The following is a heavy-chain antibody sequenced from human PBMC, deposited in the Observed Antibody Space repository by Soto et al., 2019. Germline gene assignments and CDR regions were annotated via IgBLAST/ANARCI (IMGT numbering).Heavy chain of an antibody. J-gene: IGHJ4*02. CDR1: GYTFSSYF. Sequence: QVQLVQSGAEVKKPGASVKVSCKASGYTFSSYFISWVRQAPGQGLEWMGWISAYNGNTNYAQNLQGRVTMTTDTSTSPASMELRSLRSDDTAVYCCARDLPPVDYWGQGALVTVSS. V-gene: IGHV1-18*01. CDR3: ARDLPPVDY. CDR2: ISAYNGNT.